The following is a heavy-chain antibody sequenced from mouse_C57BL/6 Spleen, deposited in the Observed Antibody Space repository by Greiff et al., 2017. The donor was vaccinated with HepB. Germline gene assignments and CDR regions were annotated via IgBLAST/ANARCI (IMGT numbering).Heavy chain of an antibody. CDR3: AREYYGSSYDFAY. Sequence: QVQLQQPGAELVRPGTSVKLSCKASGYTFTSYWMHWVKQRPGQGLEWIGVIDPSDSYTNYNQKFKGKATLTVDTSSSTAYLLLSSLTSEDSAVYYCAREYYGSSYDFAYWGQGTLVTVSA. V-gene: IGHV1-59*01. CDR2: IDPSDSYT. J-gene: IGHJ3*01. D-gene: IGHD1-1*01. CDR1: GYTFTSYW.